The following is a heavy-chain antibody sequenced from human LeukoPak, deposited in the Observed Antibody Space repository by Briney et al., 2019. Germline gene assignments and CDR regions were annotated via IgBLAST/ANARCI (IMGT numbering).Heavy chain of an antibody. Sequence: ASVKVSCKASGYTFTSYYMHWVRQAPGQGLEWMGIINPSGGSTSYAQKFQGRVTMTRDTSTSTVYMELSSLRSEDTTVYYCATDRVDYYLNYWGQGTLVTVSS. CDR2: INPSGGST. J-gene: IGHJ4*02. CDR1: GYTFTSYY. D-gene: IGHD2-21*02. CDR3: ATDRVDYYLNY. V-gene: IGHV1-46*01.